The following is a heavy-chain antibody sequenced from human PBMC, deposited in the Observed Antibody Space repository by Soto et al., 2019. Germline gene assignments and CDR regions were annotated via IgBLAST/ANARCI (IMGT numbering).Heavy chain of an antibody. V-gene: IGHV4-59*08. CDR2: IYYSGST. CDR3: ARRXGSCFDY. Sequence: SETLSLTCTVSGGSISSYYWSWIRQPPGKGLEWIGYIYYSGSTNYNPSLKSRVTISVDTSKNQFSLKLSSVTAADTAVYYCARRXGSCFDYWGQGTLVTVSS. CDR1: GGSISSYY. J-gene: IGHJ4*02.